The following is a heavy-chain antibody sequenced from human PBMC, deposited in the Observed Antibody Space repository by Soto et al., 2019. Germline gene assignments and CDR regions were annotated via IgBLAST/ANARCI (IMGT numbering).Heavy chain of an antibody. CDR2: ISSSGRTI. D-gene: IGHD4-17*01. J-gene: IGHJ4*02. CDR1: GFTFSKYG. CDR3: ADDEDGDSDFDS. Sequence: QLVESGGGSAQPGGSLRLSCVASGFTFSKYGMNWVRQAPGKGLEGVAYISSSGRTIYYAESVRGRVSISRDNAKNSLYLHMDSLRVEDTAVYFCADDEDGDSDFDSWGQGTLVIVSS. V-gene: IGHV3-48*01.